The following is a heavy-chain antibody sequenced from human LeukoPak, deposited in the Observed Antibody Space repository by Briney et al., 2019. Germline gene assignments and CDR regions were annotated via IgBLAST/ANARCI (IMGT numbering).Heavy chain of an antibody. CDR2: MNPNSGNT. D-gene: IGHD2-2*01. J-gene: IGHJ6*03. CDR1: GYTFTSYD. V-gene: IGHV1-8*01. CDR3: ATDRLPSKYVVPGGIYYYMDV. Sequence: ASVKVSCKAPGYTFTSYDINWVRQATGQGLEWMGWMNPNSGNTGYAQKFQGRVTMSRNTSISTAYMELSSLRSEDTAVYYCATDRLPSKYVVPGGIYYYMDVWGKGTTVTVSS.